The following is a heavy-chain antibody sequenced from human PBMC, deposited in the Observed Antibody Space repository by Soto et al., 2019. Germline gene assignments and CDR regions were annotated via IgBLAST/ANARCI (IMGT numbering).Heavy chain of an antibody. CDR3: AADIPPPQGPSYPIDY. V-gene: IGHV3-15*01. J-gene: IGHJ4*02. Sequence: EVQRVESGGDLVTPGGSLRLSCATSGFTFSSAWMSWVRQAPGEELEWVGRIKSKADGKTIEYAAPVKGRFTISRDDSKATVFLQMNSLKAEDTAIYYCAADIPPPQGPSYPIDYWGQGTLVTVSS. D-gene: IGHD1-26*01. CDR2: IKSKADGKTI. CDR1: GFTFSSAW.